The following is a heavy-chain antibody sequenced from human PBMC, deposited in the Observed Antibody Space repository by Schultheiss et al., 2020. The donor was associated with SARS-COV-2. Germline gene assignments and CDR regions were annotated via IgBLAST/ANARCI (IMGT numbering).Heavy chain of an antibody. J-gene: IGHJ4*02. CDR1: GFTFSSYG. D-gene: IGHD3-3*01. CDR2: IKQDGSEK. V-gene: IGHV3-7*01. Sequence: AGSLRLSCAASGFTFSSYGMHWVRQAPGKGLEWVANIKQDGSEKYYVDSVKGRFTISRDNAKNSLYLQMNSLRAEDTAVYYCARVVSGSIDYWGQGTLVTVSS. CDR3: ARVVSGSIDY.